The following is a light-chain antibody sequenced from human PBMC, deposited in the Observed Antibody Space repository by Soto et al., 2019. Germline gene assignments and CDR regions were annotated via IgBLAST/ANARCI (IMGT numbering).Light chain of an antibody. CDR1: SSDVGGNNY. CDR2: EVS. Sequence: QSALTQPPSASGSLGQSVTISCTGTSSDVGGNNYVSWYQQHPGKAPKLMIYEVSKRPSGVPDRFSGSKSGNTASLTVSGLQAEDEADYYCSSYVGSNIRVFGGGTKVTVL. V-gene: IGLV2-8*01. J-gene: IGLJ3*02. CDR3: SSYVGSNIRV.